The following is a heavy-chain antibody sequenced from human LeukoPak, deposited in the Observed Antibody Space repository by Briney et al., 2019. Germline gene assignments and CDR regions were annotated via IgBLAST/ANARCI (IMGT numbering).Heavy chain of an antibody. J-gene: IGHJ4*02. CDR2: ISNSGSIR. D-gene: IGHD3-10*01. V-gene: IGHV3-48*03. CDR1: GFTFSSYE. CDR3: ARDLSSMVRGVDGFDY. Sequence: GGSLRLSCAASGFTFSSYEMNWVRQAPGKGLEWVSYISNSGSIRKYADSVKGRFTISRDNAKNSLYLQMNSLRAEDTAVYYCARDLSSMVRGVDGFDYWGQGTLVTVSS.